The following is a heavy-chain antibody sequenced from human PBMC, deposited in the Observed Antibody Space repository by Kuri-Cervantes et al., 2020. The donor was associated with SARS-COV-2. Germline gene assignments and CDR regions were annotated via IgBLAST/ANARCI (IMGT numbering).Heavy chain of an antibody. Sequence: GESLKISCAASGFTFSSYEMNWVRQAPGKGLEWVSYISSSGGTIYYADSVKGRFTISRDNAKNSLYLQMNSLRAEDTAVYYCARGGWLGRYYYYGMDVWGQGTTVTVSS. CDR2: ISSSGGTI. CDR3: ARGGWLGRYYYYGMDV. V-gene: IGHV3-48*03. J-gene: IGHJ6*02. CDR1: GFTFSSYE. D-gene: IGHD6-19*01.